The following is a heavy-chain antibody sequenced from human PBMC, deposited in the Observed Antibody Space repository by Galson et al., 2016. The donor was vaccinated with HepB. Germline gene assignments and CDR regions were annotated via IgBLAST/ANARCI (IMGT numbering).Heavy chain of an antibody. CDR2: IWGHGATT. Sequence: SLRLSCAASGFTFSSYAMSWVRQTPEKGLEWVSAIWGHGATTFYADSVKGRFTISRDNSKDTLYLQMSGLSAEDTAVYYCARNAPSSTRTDYGGQGTLVTVSS. D-gene: IGHD6-19*01. V-gene: IGHV3-23*01. CDR1: GFTFSSYA. J-gene: IGHJ4*02. CDR3: ARNAPSSTRTDY.